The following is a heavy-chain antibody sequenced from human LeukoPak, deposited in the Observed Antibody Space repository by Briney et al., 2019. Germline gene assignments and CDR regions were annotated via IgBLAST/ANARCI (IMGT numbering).Heavy chain of an antibody. CDR3: AKDRQYSSKGPFDY. CDR2: ISWNSGTI. Sequence: PGGSLRLSCATSGFTFDDYGMHWVRQAPGKGLEWVSGISWNSGTIGYADSVKGRFTISRDSAKNSLYLEMNSLRAEDTALYFCAKDRQYSSKGPFDYWGQGTLVTVSS. J-gene: IGHJ4*02. D-gene: IGHD6-13*01. CDR1: GFTFDDYG. V-gene: IGHV3-9*01.